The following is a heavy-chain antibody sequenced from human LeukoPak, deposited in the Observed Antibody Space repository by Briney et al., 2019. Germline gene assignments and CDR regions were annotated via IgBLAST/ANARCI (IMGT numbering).Heavy chain of an antibody. Sequence: GGSLRLSCAASGFTFSSYGMHWVRQAPGKGLEWVAFIRYDGSNKYYADSVKGRFTISRDNSKNTLYLQMNSLRAEDTAVYYCASLPPDYYDSSGYLDAFDIWGQGTMVTVSS. CDR1: GFTFSSYG. V-gene: IGHV3-30*02. D-gene: IGHD3-22*01. J-gene: IGHJ3*02. CDR2: IRYDGSNK. CDR3: ASLPPDYYDSSGYLDAFDI.